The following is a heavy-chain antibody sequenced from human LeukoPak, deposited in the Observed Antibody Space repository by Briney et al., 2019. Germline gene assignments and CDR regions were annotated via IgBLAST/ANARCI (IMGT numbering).Heavy chain of an antibody. CDR2: INYSGST. Sequence: PSETLSLTCTVSGGSVSVQYWSLVRQPPGKGLEWIGCINYSGSTSSNPSLKGRVTMSVDASKNQFSLKLSSVTAADTAVYYCVSDKGWLQFDSWGQGTLDTVSS. D-gene: IGHD5-24*01. CDR3: VSDKGWLQFDS. CDR1: GGSVSVQY. V-gene: IGHV4-59*02. J-gene: IGHJ4*02.